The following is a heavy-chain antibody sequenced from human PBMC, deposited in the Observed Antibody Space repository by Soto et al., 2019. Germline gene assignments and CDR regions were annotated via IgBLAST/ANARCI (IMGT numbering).Heavy chain of an antibody. D-gene: IGHD6-13*01. Sequence: SVKVSCKASGFTFTSSAVQWVRQARGQRLEWIGWIVVGSGNTNYAQKFQERVTITRDMSTSTAYMELSSLRSEDTAVYYCAAAYSSSWYDYYYYGMDVWGQGTTVTVSS. J-gene: IGHJ6*02. CDR1: GFTFTSSA. CDR2: IVVGSGNT. CDR3: AAAYSSSWYDYYYYGMDV. V-gene: IGHV1-58*01.